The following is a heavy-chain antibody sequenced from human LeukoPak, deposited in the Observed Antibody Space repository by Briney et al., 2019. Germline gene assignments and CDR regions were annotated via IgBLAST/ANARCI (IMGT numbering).Heavy chain of an antibody. Sequence: GGSLRLSCAASGFTFGDYAMSWFRQAPGKGLEWGGFIRSIAYGGTTEYDASVKGRFTISRDDSRSIAYLQMNSLKTEDTAVYHCTRRYNYDSSGYYYVRDAFDIWGQGTMVTVSS. CDR2: IRSIAYGGTT. D-gene: IGHD3-22*01. V-gene: IGHV3-49*03. CDR3: TRRYNYDSSGYYYVRDAFDI. J-gene: IGHJ3*02. CDR1: GFTFGDYA.